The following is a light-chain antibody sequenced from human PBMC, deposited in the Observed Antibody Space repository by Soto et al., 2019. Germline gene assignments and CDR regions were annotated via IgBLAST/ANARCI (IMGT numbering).Light chain of an antibody. CDR2: LGS. CDR1: QSLLHSNGYNY. J-gene: IGKJ5*01. V-gene: IGKV2-28*01. Sequence: DIVLTQSPLSLPVTPGEPASISCRSSQSLLHSNGYNYLDWYLQKPGQSPQLLIYLGSDRASGVPDRFSGSGSGTDFRLTISRVEAEDVGVYYCMQALQTPLITFGQGTRLEIK. CDR3: MQALQTPLIT.